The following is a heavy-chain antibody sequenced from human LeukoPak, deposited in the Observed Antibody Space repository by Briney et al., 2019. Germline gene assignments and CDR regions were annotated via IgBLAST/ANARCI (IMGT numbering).Heavy chain of an antibody. Sequence: GGPLSLSCTVSGFTDSSTSMSWVRRAPGKGLDWVSFISSDNTQYSDSVKGRFTISRDNSKNTLYLQMNSLRAEDTAVYYCARRAGAYSHPYDYWGQGTLVTVSS. CDR2: ISSDNT. D-gene: IGHD4/OR15-4a*01. CDR3: ARRAGAYSHPYDY. CDR1: GFTDSSTS. J-gene: IGHJ4*02. V-gene: IGHV3-53*01.